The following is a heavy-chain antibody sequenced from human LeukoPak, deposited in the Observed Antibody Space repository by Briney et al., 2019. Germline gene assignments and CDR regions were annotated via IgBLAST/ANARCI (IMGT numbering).Heavy chain of an antibody. CDR1: GFIFTNYF. Sequence: GGSLRLSCAASGFIFTNYFMSWVRQAPGKGLEWVASIKHDGSEKYYVDSVKGRFTISRDNARNSLYLQMNNLRAEDTAVFYCARDLQAVAGTWFDLWGQGTLVTVSS. CDR3: ARDLQAVAGTWFDL. J-gene: IGHJ5*02. V-gene: IGHV3-7*01. CDR2: IKHDGSEK. D-gene: IGHD6-19*01.